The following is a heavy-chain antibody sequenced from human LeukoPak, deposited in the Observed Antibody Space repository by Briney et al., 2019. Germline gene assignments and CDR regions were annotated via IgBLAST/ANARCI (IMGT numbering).Heavy chain of an antibody. CDR3: ARRSHDYGDQYNWFDP. CDR1: GYSFTSYW. D-gene: IGHD4-17*01. J-gene: IGHJ5*02. V-gene: IGHV5-51*01. CDR2: IYPGDSDT. Sequence: GESLKISCKGSGYSFTSYWIGWVRQMPGKGLEWMGIIYPGDSDTRYSPSFQGQVTISADKSISTAYLQWSSLKASDTAMYYCARRSHDYGDQYNWFDPWGQGTLVTVSS.